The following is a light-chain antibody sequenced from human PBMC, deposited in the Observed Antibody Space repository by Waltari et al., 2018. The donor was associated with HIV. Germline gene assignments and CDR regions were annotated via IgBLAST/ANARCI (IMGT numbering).Light chain of an antibody. CDR2: WAS. V-gene: IGKV4-1*01. CDR3: LQYYTIPRT. Sequence: DIVMTQSPDSLAVSLGERATLNCKSSQSVLYSSNNNNYLAWFQQKPGQPPKLLIYWASTRESGVPDRFSGSGSGTDFTLTISSLQAEDVAVYYCLQYYTIPRTFGQGTTVEIK. CDR1: QSVLYSSNNNNY. J-gene: IGKJ1*01.